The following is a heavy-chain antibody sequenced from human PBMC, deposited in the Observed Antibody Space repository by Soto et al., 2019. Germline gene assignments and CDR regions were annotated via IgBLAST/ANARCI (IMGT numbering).Heavy chain of an antibody. CDR2: IKQDGNDL. V-gene: IGHV3-7*01. CDR3: ARTIFGVVNHAAYMDV. J-gene: IGHJ6*03. CDR1: GFTFSRYW. D-gene: IGHD3-3*01. Sequence: EVQLVESGGGLVQPGGSLRLSCAASGFTFSRYWMSWVRQAPEKGLEWVANIKQDGNDLYFVDSVKGRFTISRDNAKNSLYLHMSSLRAEDTGVYYCARTIFGVVNHAAYMDVWGQGTTVTVSS.